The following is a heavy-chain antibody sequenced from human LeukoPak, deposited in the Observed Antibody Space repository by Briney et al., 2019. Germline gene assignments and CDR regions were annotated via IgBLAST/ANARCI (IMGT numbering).Heavy chain of an antibody. V-gene: IGHV1-2*02. D-gene: IGHD2-8*01. Sequence: GASVKVSCKASGYTFTGYYMLWVRQAPGQGLEWMGWINPNSGGTNYAQKFQSRVTMTRDTSISTAYMELSRLRSDDTAVYYCARASCTNGVCTTNFDYWGQGTLVTVSS. J-gene: IGHJ4*02. CDR3: ARASCTNGVCTTNFDY. CDR1: GYTFTGYY. CDR2: INPNSGGT.